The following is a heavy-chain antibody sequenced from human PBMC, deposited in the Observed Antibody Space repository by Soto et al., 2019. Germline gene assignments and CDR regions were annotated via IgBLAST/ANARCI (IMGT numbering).Heavy chain of an antibody. CDR2: ISYDGSNK. D-gene: IGHD6-6*01. J-gene: IGHJ4*02. V-gene: IGHV3-30*18. CDR3: AKTGSGIAARIFDH. CDR1: GFTFSSYG. Sequence: GGSLRLSCAASGFTFSSYGMHWVRQAPGKGLEWVAVISYDGSNKYYADSVKGRFTISRDNSKNTLYLQMNSLRAEDTAVYYCAKTGSGIAARIFDHWRQGTLVTVSS.